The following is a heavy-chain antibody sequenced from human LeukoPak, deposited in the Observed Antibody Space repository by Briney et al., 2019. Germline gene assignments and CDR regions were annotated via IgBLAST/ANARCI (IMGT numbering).Heavy chain of an antibody. CDR1: GFTFSNCG. V-gene: IGHV3-23*01. J-gene: IGHJ4*02. D-gene: IGHD2-2*02. Sequence: GGSLRLSCAASGFTFSNCGMTWVRQAPGKGLEWVSLISGSGDITYYADSVKGRFTISRDNSKNTLDLQMNSLRAEDTAVYYCAKSRSSSVSCYNYWGQGTLVTVSS. CDR3: AKSRSSSVSCYNY. CDR2: ISGSGDIT.